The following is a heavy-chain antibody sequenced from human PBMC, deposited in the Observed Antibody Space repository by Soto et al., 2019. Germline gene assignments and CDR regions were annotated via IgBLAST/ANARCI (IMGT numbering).Heavy chain of an antibody. CDR2: ISAYNGNT. J-gene: IGHJ6*03. V-gene: IGHV1-18*01. CDR1: GYTFTSYG. CDR3: ARVAAADYSLSAYYYYYMDV. Sequence: ASVKVSCKASGYTFTSYGIGWVRQAPGQGLEWMGWISAYNGNTNYAQKLQGRVTMTTDTSTSTAYMELRSLRSDDTAVYYCARVAAADYSLSAYYYYYMDVWGKGTTVTVSS. D-gene: IGHD6-25*01.